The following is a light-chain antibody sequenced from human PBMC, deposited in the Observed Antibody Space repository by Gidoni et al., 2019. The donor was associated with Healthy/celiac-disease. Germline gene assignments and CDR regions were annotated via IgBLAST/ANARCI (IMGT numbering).Light chain of an antibody. V-gene: IGKV3-11*01. CDR1: QRVSSY. CDR3: QQRSNWPPX. J-gene: IGKJ1*01. Sequence: EIVLTQSPATLSLSPGERATLSCRASQRVSSYLAWYQQKPGQAPRLLIYDASNRATGIPARFSGSGSGTDFTLTISSLEPEDFAVYYCQQRSNWPPXFXQGTKVEIK. CDR2: DAS.